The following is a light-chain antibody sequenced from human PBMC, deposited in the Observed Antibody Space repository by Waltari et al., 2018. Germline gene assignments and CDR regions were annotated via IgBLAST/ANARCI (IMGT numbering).Light chain of an antibody. V-gene: IGKV3-20*01. CDR1: QSLSGT. CDR3: QKYGTLPAT. J-gene: IGKJ1*01. CDR2: EVS. Sequence: ELVLTQSPGTLSLSPGERATLSCRASQSLSGTLAWYQQKPGQAPRLLIYEVSSRASGIPDRFSGSCSRTDFSLTISRLEPEDFAVYYCQKYGTLPATFGQGTKVEFK.